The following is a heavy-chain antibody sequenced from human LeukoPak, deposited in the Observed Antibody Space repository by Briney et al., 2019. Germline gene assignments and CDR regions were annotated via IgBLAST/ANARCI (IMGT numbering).Heavy chain of an antibody. V-gene: IGHV3-23*01. CDR3: AKDGWFGELLPPSGFDP. CDR2: ISGSGGST. J-gene: IGHJ5*02. Sequence: GGSLRLSCAASGFTFSSYAMSWVRQAPGKGLEWVSAISGSGGSTYYADSVKGRFTISRDNSKNTLYLQMNSLRAEDTAVYYCAKDGWFGELLPPSGFDPWGQGTLVTVSS. CDR1: GFTFSSYA. D-gene: IGHD3-10*01.